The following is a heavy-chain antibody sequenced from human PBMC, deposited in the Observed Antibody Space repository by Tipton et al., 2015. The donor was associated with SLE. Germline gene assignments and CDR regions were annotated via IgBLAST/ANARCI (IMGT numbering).Heavy chain of an antibody. J-gene: IGHJ4*02. CDR2: INHSGST. CDR1: GYSISSGYY. Sequence: TLSLTCTVSGYSISSGYYWGWIRQPPGKGLEWIGEINHSGSTNYNPSLKSRVTISVDTSKNQFSLKLSSVTAADTAVYYCARGVGYCSSTSCYTLNYWGQGTLVTVSS. D-gene: IGHD2-2*02. CDR3: ARGVGYCSSTSCYTLNY. V-gene: IGHV4-38-2*02.